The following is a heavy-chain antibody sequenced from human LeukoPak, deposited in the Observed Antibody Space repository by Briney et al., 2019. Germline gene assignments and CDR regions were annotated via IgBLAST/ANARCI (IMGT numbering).Heavy chain of an antibody. CDR1: GYTFTSYD. Sequence: ASVKVSCKASGYTFTSYDINWVRQATGQGLEWMGWMNPNSGNTGYAQKFQGRVTMTRNTSISTAYMELSSLRSEDTAVYYCARVGAYYYDSSYWGQGTLVTVSS. CDR2: MNPNSGNT. J-gene: IGHJ4*02. CDR3: ARVGAYYYDSSY. D-gene: IGHD3-22*01. V-gene: IGHV1-8*01.